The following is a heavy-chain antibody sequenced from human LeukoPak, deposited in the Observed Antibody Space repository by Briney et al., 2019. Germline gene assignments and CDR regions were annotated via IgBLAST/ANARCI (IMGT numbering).Heavy chain of an antibody. J-gene: IGHJ4*02. CDR1: GGSISSYN. D-gene: IGHD5-12*01. CDR3: ARASRPRGPYVDIVATIHFDY. Sequence: SETLSLTCTVSGGSISSYNWSWIRQPPGKGLEWIGYIYYSGSTNYNPSLKSRVTISVDTSKNQFSLKLSSVTAADTAVYYCARASRPRGPYVDIVATIHFDYWGQGTLVTVSS. V-gene: IGHV4-59*08. CDR2: IYYSGST.